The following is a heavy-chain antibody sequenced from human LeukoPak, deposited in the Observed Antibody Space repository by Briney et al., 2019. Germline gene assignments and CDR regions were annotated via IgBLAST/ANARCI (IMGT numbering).Heavy chain of an antibody. V-gene: IGHV5-51*01. CDR1: GYIFTDYW. CDR2: IYPGDSDT. J-gene: IGHJ5*02. D-gene: IGHD6-13*01. Sequence: GESLKISCKGSGYIFTDYWIGWVRQMPGKGLEWMGIIYPGDSDTKYSPSFQGQVTISADRSINTAYLQWSSLRASDTAIYYCATPYSSSWPWGQGTLVTVSS. CDR3: ATPYSSSWP.